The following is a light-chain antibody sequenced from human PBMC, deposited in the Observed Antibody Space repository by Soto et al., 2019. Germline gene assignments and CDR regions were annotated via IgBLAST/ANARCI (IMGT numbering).Light chain of an antibody. V-gene: IGKV3-20*01. CDR2: GAS. CDR3: QQYGSSLYT. CDR1: QSVSSSY. Sequence: ELVLTQSPGTLSLSPGERATLSCRASQSVSSSYLAWYQQKPGQAPRLLIYGASSRATGIPDRFSGSGSGTDLTLTISRLEPEYFAVYYCQQYGSSLYTFGQGTKLDIK. J-gene: IGKJ2*01.